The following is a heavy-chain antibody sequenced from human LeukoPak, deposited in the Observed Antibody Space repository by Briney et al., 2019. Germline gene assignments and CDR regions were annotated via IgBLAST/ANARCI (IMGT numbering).Heavy chain of an antibody. Sequence: SETLSLTCTVSGGSISSYYWSWIRQPPGKGLEWIGYIYYSGSTNYNPSLKSRVTISVDTSKNQFSQKLSSVTAADTAVYYCARAREEQLDFDYWGQGTLVTVSS. CDR3: ARAREEQLDFDY. CDR1: GGSISSYY. J-gene: IGHJ4*02. CDR2: IYYSGST. V-gene: IGHV4-59*01. D-gene: IGHD6-13*01.